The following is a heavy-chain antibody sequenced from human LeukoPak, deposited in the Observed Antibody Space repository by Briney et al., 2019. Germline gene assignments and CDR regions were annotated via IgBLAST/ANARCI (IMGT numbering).Heavy chain of an antibody. J-gene: IGHJ4*02. D-gene: IGHD3-10*01. CDR1: GYSFTSYW. Sequence: GESLKISCKGSGYSFTSYWFGWVRQMPGKGLEWMGIIYPGDSDTRYSPSFQGQVTISADKSISTAYLQWSSLKASDTAMYYCASSITMVRGTHSFDYWGQGTLVTVSS. V-gene: IGHV5-51*01. CDR3: ASSITMVRGTHSFDY. CDR2: IYPGDSDT.